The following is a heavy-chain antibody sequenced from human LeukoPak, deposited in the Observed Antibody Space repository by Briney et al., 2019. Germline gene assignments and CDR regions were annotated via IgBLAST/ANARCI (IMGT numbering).Heavy chain of an antibody. V-gene: IGHV3-13*01. J-gene: IGHJ4*02. CDR3: VRGSIWSPDN. CDR1: GFTCSSHD. CDR2: IGTAGNT. Sequence: GGSLRLSCAASGFTCSSHDMHWVRQGTSIGTAGNTYYPDSVKGRFTISRDNTKKSLYLQMNSLTADDTAVYYCVRGSIWSPDNWGQGTLVTVSS. D-gene: IGHD3-10*01.